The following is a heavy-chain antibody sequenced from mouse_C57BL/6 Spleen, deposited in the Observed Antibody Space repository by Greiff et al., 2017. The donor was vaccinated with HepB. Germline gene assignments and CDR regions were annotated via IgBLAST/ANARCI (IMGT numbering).Heavy chain of an antibody. J-gene: IGHJ2*01. D-gene: IGHD4-1*01. CDR2: INYDGSST. V-gene: IGHV5-16*01. CDR3: ARGGLGRNYFDY. Sequence: EVMLVESEGGLVQPGSSMKLSCTASGFTFSDYYMAWVRQVPEKGLEWVANINYDGSSTYYLDSLKSRFIISRDNAKNILYLQMSSLKSEDTATYYCARGGLGRNYFDYWGQGTTLTVSS. CDR1: GFTFSDYY.